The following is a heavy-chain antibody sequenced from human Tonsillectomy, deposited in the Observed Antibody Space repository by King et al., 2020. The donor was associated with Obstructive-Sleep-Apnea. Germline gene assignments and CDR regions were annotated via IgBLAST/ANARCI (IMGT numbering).Heavy chain of an antibody. J-gene: IGHJ4*02. D-gene: IGHD3-10*01. CDR1: CGSISSSRYY. CDR3: ARDLADYGSGSYYLTFHFDY. V-gene: IGHV4-39*07. Sequence: QLQESGPGLVKPSETLSLTCTVSCGSISSSRYYWGWIRQPPGKGLEWIGRSYYSGSTDYNPSLKSRVTISVDTSKNQFSLKLSSVTAADTAVYYCARDLADYGSGSYYLTFHFDYWGQGTLVTVSS. CDR2: SYYSGST.